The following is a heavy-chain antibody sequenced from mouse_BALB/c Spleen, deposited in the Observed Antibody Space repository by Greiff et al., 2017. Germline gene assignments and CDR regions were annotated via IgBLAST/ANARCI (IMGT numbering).Heavy chain of an antibody. CDR1: GFSLTSYG. D-gene: IGHD2-4*01. CDR2: IWAGGST. V-gene: IGHV2-9*02. CDR3: ARDRDYDDAAFAY. Sequence: QVQLKESGPGLVAPSQSLSITCTVSGFSLTSYGVHWVRLPPGKGLEWLGVIWAGGSTNYNSALMSRLSISKDNSKSQVFLKMNSLQTDDTAMYYCARDRDYDDAAFAYWGQGTLVTVSA. J-gene: IGHJ3*01.